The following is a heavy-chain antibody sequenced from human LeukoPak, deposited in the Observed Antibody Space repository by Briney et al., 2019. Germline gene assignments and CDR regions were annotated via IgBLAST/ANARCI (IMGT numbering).Heavy chain of an antibody. J-gene: IGHJ4*02. V-gene: IGHV1-46*01. Sequence: ASVKVSCKASGYTFTSHYMHWVRQAPGQGLEWMGIINPSGGSTSYAQKFQGRVTMTRDMSTSTVYMELSSLRSEDTAVYYCARTQLRGVAATYWGQGTLVTVSS. CDR2: INPSGGST. CDR3: ARTQLRGVAATY. CDR1: GYTFTSHY. D-gene: IGHD2-15*01.